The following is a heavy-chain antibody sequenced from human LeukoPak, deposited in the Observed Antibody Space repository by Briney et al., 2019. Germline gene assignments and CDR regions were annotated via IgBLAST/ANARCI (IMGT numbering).Heavy chain of an antibody. Sequence: GGSLRLSCAASGFTFSNAWMSWVRQAPGKGREGVGRIKSKTDGGTSDYAAPVKGRFTISRDDSKNTLYLQMNSLKPENTAVYYCTTDYDVLPLQDWGQGTLVTVSS. CDR3: TTDYDVLPLQD. J-gene: IGHJ4*02. CDR1: GFTFSNAW. D-gene: IGHD3-9*01. V-gene: IGHV3-15*01. CDR2: IKSKTDGGTS.